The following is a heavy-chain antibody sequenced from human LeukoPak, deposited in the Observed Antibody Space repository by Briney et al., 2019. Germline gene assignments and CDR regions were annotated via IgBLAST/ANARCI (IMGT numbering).Heavy chain of an antibody. CDR3: ARESTRSFDY. J-gene: IGHJ4*02. CDR2: VIPVLAKS. V-gene: IGHV1-69*10. CDR1: GESLSNYL. Sequence: SVKVSCKSSGESLSNYLITWVRQAPGQGLEWMGGVIPVLAKSNYAQKFQGRITITADESTNTAYMELRSLRSEDTAVYYCARESTRSFDYWGQGTLVTVSS.